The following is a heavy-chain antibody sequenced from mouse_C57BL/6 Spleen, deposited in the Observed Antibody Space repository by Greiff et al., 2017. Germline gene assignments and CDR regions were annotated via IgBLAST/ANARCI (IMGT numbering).Heavy chain of an antibody. V-gene: IGHV1-69*01. CDR2: IDPSDSYT. CDR3: ARRGGYGFDY. CDR1: GYTFTSYW. J-gene: IGHJ2*01. D-gene: IGHD2-2*01. Sequence: QVQLQQPGAELVMPGASVTLSCKASGYTFTSYWMHWVQQRPGQGLEWIGEIDPSDSYTTYNQKFKGKSTLTVDKSSSPAYLQLSSLTAEDSAVYYCARRGGYGFDYWGQGTTLTVSA.